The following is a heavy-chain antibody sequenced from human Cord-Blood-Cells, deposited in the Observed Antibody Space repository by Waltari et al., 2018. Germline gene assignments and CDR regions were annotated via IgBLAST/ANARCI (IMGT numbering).Heavy chain of an antibody. J-gene: IGHJ6*03. V-gene: IGHV1-69*09. CDR1: GGTFSRYA. CDR2: ISPILGIA. CDR3: ASLYCSSTSCYFYYYYMDV. D-gene: IGHD2-2*01. Sequence: QVQLVQSGAEVKKPGSSVKVSCKASGGTFSRYALSWVRQAPGQRLEWMGRISPILGIANYAQKFQGRVTITADKSTSTAYMELSSLRSEDTAVYYCASLYCSSTSCYFYYYYMDVWGKGTTVTVSS.